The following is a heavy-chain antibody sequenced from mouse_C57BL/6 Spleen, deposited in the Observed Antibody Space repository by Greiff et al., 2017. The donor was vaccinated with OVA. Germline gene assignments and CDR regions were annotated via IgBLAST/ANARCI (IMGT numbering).Heavy chain of an antibody. D-gene: IGHD2-5*01. CDR1: GFTFSSYA. CDR3: ARDPGYYSNPYAMDY. Sequence: EVQRVESGGGLVKPGGSLKLSCAASGFTFSSYAMSWVRQTPEKRLEWVATISDGGSYTYYPDNVKGRFTISRDNAKNNLYLQMSHLKSEDTAMYYCARDPGYYSNPYAMDYWGQGTSVTVSS. J-gene: IGHJ4*01. V-gene: IGHV5-4*01. CDR2: ISDGGSYT.